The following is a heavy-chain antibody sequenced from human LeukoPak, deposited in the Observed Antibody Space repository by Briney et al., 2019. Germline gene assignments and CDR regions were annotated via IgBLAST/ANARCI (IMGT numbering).Heavy chain of an antibody. Sequence: GGSLRLSCAASGFTFTSYSMNWVRQAPGKGLEWVSAISGSGGSTYYADSVKGRFTISRDNSKNTLYLQMNSLRAEDTAVYYCAKLGRGYYLYYFDYWGQGTLVTVSS. J-gene: IGHJ4*02. D-gene: IGHD3-22*01. V-gene: IGHV3-23*01. CDR1: GFTFTSYS. CDR3: AKLGRGYYLYYFDY. CDR2: ISGSGGST.